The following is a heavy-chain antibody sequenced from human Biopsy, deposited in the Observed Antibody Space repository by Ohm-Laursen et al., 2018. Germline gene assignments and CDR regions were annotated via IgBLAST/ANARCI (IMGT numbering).Heavy chain of an antibody. CDR2: VSYTGST. D-gene: IGHD6-19*01. Sequence: PPGTLSLTCTVSGDSISSYYWSWIRQPPGKGLQWIGYVSYTGSTDYNPSLQSRVTISVDTSKNHFSLRLRSVTLADTAIYYCARGMRSSGWPYFASWGQGTLVTVSS. V-gene: IGHV4-59*01. CDR3: ARGMRSSGWPYFAS. CDR1: GDSISSYY. J-gene: IGHJ4*02.